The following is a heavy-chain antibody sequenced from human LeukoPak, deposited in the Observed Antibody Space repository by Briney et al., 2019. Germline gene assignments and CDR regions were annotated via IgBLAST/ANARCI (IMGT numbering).Heavy chain of an antibody. CDR1: GYTFTGYY. Sequence: ASVKVSCKASGYTFTGYYMHWVRQAPGQGLEWMGWINPNSGGTNYAQKFQGRVTMTRDTSISTAYMELSRLRSDDTAVYYCASGDDSSGYYPRLDLTRLDYWGQGTLVTVSS. CDR2: INPNSGGT. V-gene: IGHV1-2*02. CDR3: ASGDDSSGYYPRLDLTRLDY. J-gene: IGHJ4*02. D-gene: IGHD3-22*01.